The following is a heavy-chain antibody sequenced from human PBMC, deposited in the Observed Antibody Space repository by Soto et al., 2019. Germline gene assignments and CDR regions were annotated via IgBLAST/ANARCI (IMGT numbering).Heavy chain of an antibody. D-gene: IGHD3-9*01. CDR3: AKDMAHYDIWGNNERALDV. Sequence: EGQLVESGGGLVQPGRSLRLSCAASGFTFEDSVMHWVRQAPGKGLEWVSGISWNSDIRAYADSVKGRFTISRDNDKDSVYLQMSSLRAEDTALYYGAKDMAHYDIWGNNERALDVWGQGTTVLVSS. CDR1: GFTFEDSV. V-gene: IGHV3-9*01. CDR2: ISWNSDIR. J-gene: IGHJ6*02.